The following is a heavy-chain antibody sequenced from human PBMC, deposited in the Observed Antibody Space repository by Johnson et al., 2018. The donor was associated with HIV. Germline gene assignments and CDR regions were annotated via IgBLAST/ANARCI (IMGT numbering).Heavy chain of an antibody. CDR1: AFTFKNYA. J-gene: IGHJ3*02. Sequence: QLVESGGGVVRPGGSLRLSCAASAFTFKNYAMHWVRQAPGERLEWVAVISYDGSNKYYADSVKGRFTISRDNSKNTLYLQMNSLRAEDTAVYYCAREQATLFFRASGAAFNIWGRGTTVTVSS. CDR3: AREQATLFFRASGAAFNI. CDR2: ISYDGSNK. V-gene: IGHV3-30*04. D-gene: IGHD3-3*01.